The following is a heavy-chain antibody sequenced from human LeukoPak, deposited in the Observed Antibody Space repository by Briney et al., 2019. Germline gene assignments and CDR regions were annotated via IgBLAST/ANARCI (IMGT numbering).Heavy chain of an antibody. D-gene: IGHD7-27*01. CDR2: IMQDGSEK. Sequence: GGSLRLSCAASGFTFSSYWMSWVRQAPGKGLEWVANIMQDGSEKQYVDSVKGRFAISRDNAENSLYLQTNSLKAEDTAVYYCGRFTRSGDSVYWGQGTLVTVSS. J-gene: IGHJ4*02. CDR3: GRFTRSGDSVY. V-gene: IGHV3-7*04. CDR1: GFTFSSYW.